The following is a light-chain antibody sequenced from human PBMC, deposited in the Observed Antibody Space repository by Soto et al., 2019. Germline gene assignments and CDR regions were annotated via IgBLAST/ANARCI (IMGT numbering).Light chain of an antibody. V-gene: IGLV2-8*01. CDR3: SSYAGSNNLV. CDR1: SGDVGGYKY. J-gene: IGLJ2*01. CDR2: EVS. Sequence: QSALTQPPSASGSPGQSVTISCTGTSGDVGGYKYVSWYQHHPGKAPKVLIYEVSQRPSGVPDRFSGSKSGNTASLTVSGLQAEDEADYYCSSYAGSNNLVFGGGTKLTVL.